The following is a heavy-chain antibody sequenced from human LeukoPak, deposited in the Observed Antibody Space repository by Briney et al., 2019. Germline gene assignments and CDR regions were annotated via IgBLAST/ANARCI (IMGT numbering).Heavy chain of an antibody. CDR3: AKSLEESYDILIGFSSFDY. V-gene: IGHV3-23*01. D-gene: IGHD3-9*01. CDR1: GFTFTNYG. CDR2: VRGGGDVT. J-gene: IGHJ4*02. Sequence: GGSLRLSCAASGFTFTNYGVSWVRQAPGKGLEWVSRVRGGGDVTYYARSVRGRFTISRDNSKNTVYLQMNSLTAEDTAIYYCAKSLEESYDILIGFSSFDYWGQGTLATVS.